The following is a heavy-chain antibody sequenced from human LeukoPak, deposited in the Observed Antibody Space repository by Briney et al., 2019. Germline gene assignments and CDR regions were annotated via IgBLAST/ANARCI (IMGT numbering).Heavy chain of an antibody. CDR1: GYTFTSYG. J-gene: IGHJ4*02. Sequence: VSVKVSCKASGYTFTSYGISWVRQAPGQGLEWMGWISAYNGNTNYAQKLQGRVTMTTDTSTSTAYMELRCLRSDDTAVYYCARDGALAVTTVYWGQGTLVTVSS. CDR3: ARDGALAVTTVY. V-gene: IGHV1-18*01. D-gene: IGHD4-17*01. CDR2: ISAYNGNT.